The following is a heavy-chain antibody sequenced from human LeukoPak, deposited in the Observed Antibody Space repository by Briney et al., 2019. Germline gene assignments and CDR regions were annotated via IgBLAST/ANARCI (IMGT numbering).Heavy chain of an antibody. CDR1: GGSISSGSYY. CDR3: ARGIRYSYGSSSQIDY. D-gene: IGHD5-18*01. V-gene: IGHV4-61*02. J-gene: IGHJ4*02. CDR2: IYTSGST. Sequence: SQTLSLTCTVSGGSISSGSYYWSWIRQPAGKGLEWIGRIYTSGSTNYNPSLKSRVTISVDTSKNQFSLKLSSVTAADTAVYYCARGIRYSYGSSSQIDYWGQGTLVTVSS.